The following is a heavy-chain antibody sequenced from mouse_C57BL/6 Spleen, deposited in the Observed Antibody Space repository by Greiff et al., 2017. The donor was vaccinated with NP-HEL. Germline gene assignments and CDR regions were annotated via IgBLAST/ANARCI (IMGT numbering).Heavy chain of an antibody. CDR1: GFTFSDYG. CDR2: ISSGSSTI. J-gene: IGHJ4*01. CDR3: ARVPYSDPYYYAMDY. D-gene: IGHD2-4*01. V-gene: IGHV5-17*01. Sequence: EVMLVESGGGLVKPGGSLKLSCAASGFTFSDYGMHWVRQAPEKGLEWVAYISSGSSTIYYADTVKGRFTLSRDNAKNTLFLQMTSLRSEDTAMYYCARVPYSDPYYYAMDYWGQGTSVTVSS.